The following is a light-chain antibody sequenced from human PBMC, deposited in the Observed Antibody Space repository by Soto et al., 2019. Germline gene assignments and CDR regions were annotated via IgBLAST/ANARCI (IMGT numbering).Light chain of an antibody. Sequence: QAVVTQEPSLTVSPGGTVTLTCASSAGAVTSAHYPNWFQQKPGQAPRALIYNTNNKHSWTPARFSGSLLGGKPALTLSDVQPEDEADYYCLIHYGGVVFFGGGTKLTVL. CDR2: NTN. CDR1: AGAVTSAHY. V-gene: IGLV7-43*01. CDR3: LIHYGGVVF. J-gene: IGLJ2*01.